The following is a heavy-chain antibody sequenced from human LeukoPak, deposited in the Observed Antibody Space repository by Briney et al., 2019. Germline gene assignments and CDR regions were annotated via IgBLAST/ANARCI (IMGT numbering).Heavy chain of an antibody. Sequence: ASVKVSCKASGYTFTSYYMHWVRQAPGQGLEWMGIINPSGGSTSYAQKFQGRVTMTRDTSTSTVYMELSSLRSEDTAVYYCAREWPHDIAANAFDIWGQGTMVTASS. J-gene: IGHJ3*02. CDR1: GYTFTSYY. D-gene: IGHD6-6*01. CDR2: INPSGGST. CDR3: AREWPHDIAANAFDI. V-gene: IGHV1-46*01.